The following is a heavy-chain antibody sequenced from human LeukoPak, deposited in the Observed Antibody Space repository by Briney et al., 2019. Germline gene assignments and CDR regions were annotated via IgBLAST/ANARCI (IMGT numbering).Heavy chain of an antibody. CDR1: GGTFSSYA. J-gene: IGHJ3*02. V-gene: IGHV1-69*04. CDR2: IIPILGIA. CDR3: ARRSPTYSSGWYADAFDI. Sequence: SVKVSCKASGGTFSSYAISWVRQAPGQGLEWMGRIIPILGIANYAQKFQGRVTITADKSTSTAYMELSSLRSEDTAVYYCARRSPTYSSGWYADAFDIWGQGTMVTVSS. D-gene: IGHD6-19*01.